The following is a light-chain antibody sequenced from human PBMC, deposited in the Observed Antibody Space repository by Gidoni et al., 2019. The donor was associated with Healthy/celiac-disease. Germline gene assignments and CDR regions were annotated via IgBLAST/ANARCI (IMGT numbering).Light chain of an antibody. CDR2: DVS. V-gene: IGLV2-14*03. CDR1: SSDVCGYNY. CDR3: SSYTSSSTRE. J-gene: IGLJ3*02. Sequence: QSALTQPASVSGSPGQSITISCTGTSSDVCGYNYVSWYQQHPGKAPKLMIYDVSNRPSWVSNRFSGSKSGNTASLTISGLQAEDEADYYCSSYTSSSTREFGGGTKLTVL.